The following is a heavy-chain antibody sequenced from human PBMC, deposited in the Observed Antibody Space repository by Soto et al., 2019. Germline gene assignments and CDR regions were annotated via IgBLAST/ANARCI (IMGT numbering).Heavy chain of an antibody. J-gene: IGHJ4*02. CDR2: ISAYNGNT. Sequence: SXKVSFEASGYTXTSYGIGWVRQAPGQGLEWMGWISAYNGNTNYEQKLQGRVTMNTDTSTSTAYMELRSLTSDDTAVYYCARTGDYVYWGQGTLGPVS. V-gene: IGHV1-18*04. CDR1: GYTXTSYG. CDR3: ARTGDYVY. D-gene: IGHD4-17*01.